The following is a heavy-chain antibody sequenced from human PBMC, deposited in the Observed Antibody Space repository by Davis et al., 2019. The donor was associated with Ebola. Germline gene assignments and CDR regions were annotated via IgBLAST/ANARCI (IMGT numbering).Heavy chain of an antibody. V-gene: IGHV3-30*18. CDR3: AKGGIVVVPAAILEYYFDY. D-gene: IGHD2-2*01. CDR1: GFTFSSYG. Sequence: GGSLRLSCAASGFTFSSYGMHWVRQAPGKGLEWVAVISYDGSNKYYADSVKGRFTISRDNAKNSLYLQMNSLRAEDTALYYCAKGGIVVVPAAILEYYFDYWGQGTLVTVSS. J-gene: IGHJ4*02. CDR2: ISYDGSNK.